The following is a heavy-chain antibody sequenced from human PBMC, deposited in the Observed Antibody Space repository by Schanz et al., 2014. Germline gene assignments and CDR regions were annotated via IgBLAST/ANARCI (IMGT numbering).Heavy chain of an antibody. Sequence: VQLVESGGGVVQPGGSLRLSCAASGFTYSSYWMHWVRQAPGKGLEWVSSISSGGSSVYYVESVKGRFTISRDNAKNSLYLQMNSLRAEDTAVYYCARGSQWLVMGMTNYFDYWGQGSLVTVSS. CDR2: ISSGGSSV. CDR1: GFTYSSYW. J-gene: IGHJ4*02. V-gene: IGHV3-21*01. CDR3: ARGSQWLVMGMTNYFDY. D-gene: IGHD6-19*01.